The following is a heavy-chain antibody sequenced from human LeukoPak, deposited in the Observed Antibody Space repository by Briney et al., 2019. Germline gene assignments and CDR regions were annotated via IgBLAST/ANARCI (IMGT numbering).Heavy chain of an antibody. CDR1: GGSISSYY. CDR3: ARQEGGGYYPHYHYYGMDV. V-gene: IGHV4-59*08. J-gene: IGHJ6*02. D-gene: IGHD3-22*01. Sequence: SETLSLTCTVSGGSISSYYWSWIRQPPGKGLEWVGYIYYSGSTNYNPSLKSRVTISVDTSKNQFSLKLSSVTAADTAVYYCARQEGGGYYPHYHYYGMDVWGQGTTVTVSS. CDR2: IYYSGST.